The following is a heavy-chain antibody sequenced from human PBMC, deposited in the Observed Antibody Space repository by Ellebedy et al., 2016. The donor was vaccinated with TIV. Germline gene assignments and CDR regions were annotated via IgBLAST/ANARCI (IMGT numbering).Heavy chain of an antibody. Sequence: MPSETLSLTCSVSGSSISSGYYCGWIRQHPGRGLDWIGSMYHSGSTYFSPSLKSRVTMSVDTSKNQFSLRLSSVTAADTAIYYCARDGAGRWDYWGPGTLVTVSS. J-gene: IGHJ4*02. D-gene: IGHD4-23*01. CDR3: ARDGAGRWDY. CDR2: MYHSGST. CDR1: GSSISSGYY. V-gene: IGHV4-38-2*02.